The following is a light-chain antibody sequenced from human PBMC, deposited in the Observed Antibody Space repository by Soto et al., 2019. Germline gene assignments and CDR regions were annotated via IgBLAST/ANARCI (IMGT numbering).Light chain of an antibody. Sequence: IVMTQSPATLSVSPRERATLSCRASQSVSSNLAWYQQKPGQAPRLLIYGASTRATGIPARFSGSGSGTEFTLTISSLQSEDFAVYYCQQYNNWPWGFGQGTKVDVK. V-gene: IGKV3-15*01. CDR3: QQYNNWPWG. CDR2: GAS. CDR1: QSVSSN. J-gene: IGKJ1*01.